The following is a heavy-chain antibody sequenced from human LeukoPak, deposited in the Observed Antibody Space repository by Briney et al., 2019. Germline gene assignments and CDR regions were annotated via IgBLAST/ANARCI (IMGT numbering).Heavy chain of an antibody. J-gene: IGHJ4*02. CDR2: IRSKANSYAT. Sequence: LSGGSLKLSCAASGFTFSGSAMHWVRQASGKGLEWVGRIRSKANSYATAYAASVKGRFTISRDDSKNTAYLQMNSLKTEDTAVYYCTALEYYYGSGSSNDYWGQGTLVTVSS. CDR1: GFTFSGSA. D-gene: IGHD3-10*01. V-gene: IGHV3-73*01. CDR3: TALEYYYGSGSSNDY.